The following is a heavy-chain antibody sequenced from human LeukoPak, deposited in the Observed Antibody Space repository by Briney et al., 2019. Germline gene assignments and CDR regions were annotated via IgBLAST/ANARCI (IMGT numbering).Heavy chain of an antibody. CDR1: GGTFSSYA. CDR3: ARDRVRDGSGSFSPSDY. V-gene: IGHV1-69*04. CDR2: IIPILGIA. Sequence: SVKVSCKASGGTFSSYAISWVRQAPGQGLEWMGRIIPILGIANYAQKFQGRVTITADKSTSTAYMELSSLRSEDTAVYYCARDRVRDGSGSFSPSDYWGQGTLVTVSS. D-gene: IGHD3-10*01. J-gene: IGHJ4*02.